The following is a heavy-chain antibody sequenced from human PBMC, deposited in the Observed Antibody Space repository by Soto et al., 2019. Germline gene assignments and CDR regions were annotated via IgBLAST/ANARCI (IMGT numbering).Heavy chain of an antibody. J-gene: IGHJ6*02. CDR1: GGSISSGDYY. D-gene: IGHD5-18*01. CDR3: ATASPVVTDV. CDR2: IYYSGST. V-gene: IGHV4-30-4*01. Sequence: QVQLQESGPGLVKPSQTLSLTCTVSGGSISSGDYYWSWIRQPPGKGLEWIGYIYYSGSTYYNPPPTSPVTLSADTSQTQFPLKLRSVTAADTAVYYCATASPVVTDVWGQGTTVTVSS.